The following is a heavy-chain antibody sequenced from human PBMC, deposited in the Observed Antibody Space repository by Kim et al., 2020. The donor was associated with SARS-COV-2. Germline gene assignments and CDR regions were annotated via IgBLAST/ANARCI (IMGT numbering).Heavy chain of an antibody. CDR2: IYSGGST. CDR1: GFTVSSNY. CDR3: ARDSWSGYSYGYGYYYGMDV. V-gene: IGHV3-66*02. D-gene: IGHD5-18*01. Sequence: GGSLRLSCAASGFTVSSNYMSWVRQAPGKGLEWVSVIYSGGSTYYADSVKGRFTISRDNSKNTLYLQMNSLRAEDTAVYYCARDSWSGYSYGYGYYYGMDVWGQGTTVTVSS. J-gene: IGHJ6*02.